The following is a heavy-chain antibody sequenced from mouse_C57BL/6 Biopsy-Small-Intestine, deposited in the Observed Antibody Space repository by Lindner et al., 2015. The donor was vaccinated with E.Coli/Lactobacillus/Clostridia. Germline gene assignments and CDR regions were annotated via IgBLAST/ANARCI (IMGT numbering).Heavy chain of an antibody. Sequence: SVKVSCKASGYTFNGYYMHWVRQAPGQGLEWMGWINCNSGVTNYAQNFQGRVTMTRDTSISTAYMELSRLTSDDTAVYYCARNFGRSPADTRYYYYYGMDVWGQGTTVTVSS. D-gene: IGHD1-1*01. CDR3: ARNFGRSPADTRYYYYYGMDV. CDR1: GYTFNGYY. V-gene: IGHV1-18*01. J-gene: IGHJ1*01. CDR2: INCNSGVT.